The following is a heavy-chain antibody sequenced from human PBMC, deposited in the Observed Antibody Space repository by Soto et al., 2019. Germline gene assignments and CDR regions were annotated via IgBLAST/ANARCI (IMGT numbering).Heavy chain of an antibody. J-gene: IGHJ4*02. V-gene: IGHV3-15*04. Sequence: GGSLRLSCAASGFPFIKAYMNWVRQAPGKGLEWIGQIDSKLDADKTDSAAPVKGRFTLSRDDSKNTVYLQMNGLEIEDTGMYYCVTRFTAVENARFDYWGQGTLVTVSS. D-gene: IGHD2-21*01. CDR2: IDSKLDADKT. CDR1: GFPFIKAY. CDR3: VTRFTAVENARFDY.